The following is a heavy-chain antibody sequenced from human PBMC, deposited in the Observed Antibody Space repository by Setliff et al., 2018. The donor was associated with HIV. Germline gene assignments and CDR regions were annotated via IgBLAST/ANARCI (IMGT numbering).Heavy chain of an antibody. D-gene: IGHD2-8*01. Sequence: GASVKVSCKASGYTFTNFGISWVRQAPGQGLEWMGWISPYNGNTKYAQKFQGRLTISTDELMTTAYMELSSLKSEDTAVYYCASGSGYCRNGDCYIGVHKNPDKYFYDYWGQGTLVTVSS. CDR2: ISPYNGNT. J-gene: IGHJ4*02. CDR3: ASGSGYCRNGDCYIGVHKNPDKYFYDY. V-gene: IGHV1-18*01. CDR1: GYTFTNFG.